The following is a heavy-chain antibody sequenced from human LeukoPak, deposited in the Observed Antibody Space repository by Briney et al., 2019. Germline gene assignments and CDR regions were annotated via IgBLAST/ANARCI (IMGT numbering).Heavy chain of an antibody. V-gene: IGHV4-59*01. CDR3: AGQSSSWYGL. CDR2: IYYSGST. CDR1: GGSISSYY. D-gene: IGHD6-13*01. Sequence: KASETLSLTCTVSGGSISSYYWSWIRQPPGKGLEWIGYIYYSGSTNYNPSLKSRVTISVDTSKNHFSLKLNPVAAADTAVYYCAGQSSSWYGLWGQGTLVTVSS. J-gene: IGHJ4*02.